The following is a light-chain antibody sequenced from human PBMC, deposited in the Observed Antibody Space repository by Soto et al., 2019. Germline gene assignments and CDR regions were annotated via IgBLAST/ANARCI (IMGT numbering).Light chain of an antibody. CDR3: MQALQTPST. V-gene: IGKV2-28*01. CDR1: QSLLHSNGKTF. Sequence: DIALTQSPLSLPVTPGESASISCKSSQSLLHSNGKTFLDWYVQKPGQSPQLLIYLGSQWASGVPDKFSGSGSGADFTLKISKVEAEDVGIYYCMQALQTPSTFGQGTKLELK. J-gene: IGKJ2*01. CDR2: LGS.